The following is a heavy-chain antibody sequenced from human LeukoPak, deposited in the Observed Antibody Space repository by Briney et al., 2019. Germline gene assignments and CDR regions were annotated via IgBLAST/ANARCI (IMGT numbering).Heavy chain of an antibody. D-gene: IGHD3-9*01. V-gene: IGHV3-7*01. Sequence: GGSLRLSCAASGFTVSSNYMSWVRQAPGKGLEWVANIKQDGSEKYYVDSVKGRFTISRDNAKNSLYLQMNSLRAEDTAVYYCARDLVRYFDWLLHRYFDYWGQGTLVTVSS. CDR1: GFTVSSNY. CDR2: IKQDGSEK. J-gene: IGHJ4*02. CDR3: ARDLVRYFDWLLHRYFDY.